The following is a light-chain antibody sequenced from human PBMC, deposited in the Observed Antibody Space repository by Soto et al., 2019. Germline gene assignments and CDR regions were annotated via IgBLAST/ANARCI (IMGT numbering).Light chain of an antibody. V-gene: IGLV1-40*01. CDR1: SSNIGAGYD. CDR3: QSYDSSLSVV. J-gene: IGLJ2*01. CDR2: GNS. Sequence: QSVLTQPPSVSGAQGQRVTISGTGSSSNIGAGYDVHWYQQLPGTAPKLLIYGNSNRPSGVPDRFSGSKSGTSASLAITGLQAEDEADYYCQSYDSSLSVVFGGGTQLTVL.